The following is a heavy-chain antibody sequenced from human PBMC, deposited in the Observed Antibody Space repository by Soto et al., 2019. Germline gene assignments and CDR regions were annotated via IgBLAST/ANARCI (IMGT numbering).Heavy chain of an antibody. V-gene: IGHV1-46*03. CDR2: INPSGVST. CDR3: ASLVHGDPLGFDY. CDR1: GYTFTSYY. J-gene: IGHJ4*02. D-gene: IGHD4-17*01. Sequence: GASVQVSCKASGYTFTSYYMHWVRQAPGQGLEWMGIINPSGVSTSYAQKFQGRVTMTRDTSTSTVYMELSSLRSEDTAVYYCASLVHGDPLGFDYWGQGTLVTVSS.